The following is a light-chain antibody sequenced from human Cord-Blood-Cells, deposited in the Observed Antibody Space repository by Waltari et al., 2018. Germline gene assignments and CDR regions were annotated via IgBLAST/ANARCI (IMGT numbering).Light chain of an antibody. CDR3: SSYAGSNKV. Sequence: QSALTPPPSASGSPGKSVTISCTGTSHDVGGYNYVSWYQQHPGKAPKLMIYEVSKRPSGVPDRFSGSKSGNTASLTVSGLQAEDEADYYCSSYAGSNKVFGGGTKLTVL. V-gene: IGLV2-8*01. J-gene: IGLJ3*02. CDR2: EVS. CDR1: SHDVGGYNY.